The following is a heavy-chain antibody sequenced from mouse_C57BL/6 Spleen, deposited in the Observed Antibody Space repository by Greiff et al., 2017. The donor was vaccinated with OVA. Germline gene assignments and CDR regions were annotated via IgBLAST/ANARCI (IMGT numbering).Heavy chain of an antibody. J-gene: IGHJ3*01. Sequence: EVKLMESGGDLVKPGGSLKLSCAASGFTFSSYGMSWVRQTPDKRLEWVATISSGGSYTYYPASVKGRFTISRANANNTLYLQMSSLKSEDTAMYYCERLPSDYGEGAWFADWGQGTLVTVSA. CDR2: ISSGGSYT. CDR3: ERLPSDYGEGAWFAD. D-gene: IGHD2-4*01. CDR1: GFTFSSYG. V-gene: IGHV5-6*01.